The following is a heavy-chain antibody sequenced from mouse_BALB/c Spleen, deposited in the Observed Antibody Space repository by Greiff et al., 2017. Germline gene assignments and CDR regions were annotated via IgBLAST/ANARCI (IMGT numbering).Heavy chain of an antibody. Sequence: QVQLQQSGAELVRPGSSVKISCKASGYAFSSYWMNWVKQRPGQGLEWIGQIYPGDGDTNYNGKFKGKATLTADKSSSTAYMQLSSLTSEDSAVYFCARPSFSGSSYGGFAYWGQGTLVTVAA. CDR1: GYAFSSYW. V-gene: IGHV1-80*01. CDR2: IYPGDGDT. J-gene: IGHJ3*01. CDR3: ARPSFSGSSYGGFAY. D-gene: IGHD1-1*01.